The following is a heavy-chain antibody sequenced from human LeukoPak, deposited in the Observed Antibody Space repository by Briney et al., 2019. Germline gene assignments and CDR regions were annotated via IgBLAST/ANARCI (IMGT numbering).Heavy chain of an antibody. Sequence: GGSLRLSCVASGFTVSSKYMSWVRQAPGKGVGWVSAIYSGGSTDYPDSVKGRFTISRDNSKNTVYLQMNSLRAEDTAVYYCARGVEEVTFGAFDIWGQGTMVTVSS. CDR3: ARGVEEVTFGAFDI. D-gene: IGHD3-16*01. CDR1: GFTVSSKY. CDR2: IYSGGST. V-gene: IGHV3-66*01. J-gene: IGHJ3*02.